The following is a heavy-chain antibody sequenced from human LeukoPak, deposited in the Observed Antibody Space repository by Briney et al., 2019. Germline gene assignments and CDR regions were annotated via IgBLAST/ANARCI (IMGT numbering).Heavy chain of an antibody. J-gene: IGHJ5*02. CDR2: IYYSGST. CDR3: ARGGYYGSGNDFRFDP. D-gene: IGHD3-10*01. Sequence: KASETLSLTCTVSAGSISSDSYYWGWIRQPPGKGLEWIGYIYYSGSTNYKPSLKSRVTISVDTSKNQFSLKLSSVTAADTAVYYCARGGYYGSGNDFRFDPWGQGTLVTVSS. CDR1: AGSISSDSYY. V-gene: IGHV4-61*01.